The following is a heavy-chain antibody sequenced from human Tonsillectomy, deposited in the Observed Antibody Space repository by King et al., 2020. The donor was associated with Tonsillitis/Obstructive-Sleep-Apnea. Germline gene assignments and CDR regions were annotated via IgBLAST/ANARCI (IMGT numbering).Heavy chain of an antibody. V-gene: IGHV4-34*01. D-gene: IGHD2-2*01. CDR3: ARYCSTTSCYYGMDV. CDR1: GGSFSGYY. Sequence: VQLQQWGAGLLKPSETLSLTCAVYGGSFSGYYWSWIRQPPGKGLEWIGEINHSGSTNYNPSLKSRVTISVDTSKNQFSLKLNFVTAADTAVYYRARYCSTTSCYYGMDVWGQGTTVTVSS. CDR2: INHSGST. J-gene: IGHJ6*02.